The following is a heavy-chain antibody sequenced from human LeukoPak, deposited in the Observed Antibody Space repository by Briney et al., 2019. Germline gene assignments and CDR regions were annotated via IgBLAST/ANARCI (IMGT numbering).Heavy chain of an antibody. J-gene: IGHJ4*02. CDR3: ARDKYSYGYKDSFDY. V-gene: IGHV1-3*01. CDR1: GSIFSIYT. Sequence: ASVNVCCKASGSIFSIYTTHWVRHGHGQRPEWMGWISVANGNAKYSQNFQGRVNITRDTSASTAYLELSSMRSEDTAVIYCARDKYSYGYKDSFDYWGQGTMVSVSS. D-gene: IGHD5-18*01. CDR2: ISVANGNA.